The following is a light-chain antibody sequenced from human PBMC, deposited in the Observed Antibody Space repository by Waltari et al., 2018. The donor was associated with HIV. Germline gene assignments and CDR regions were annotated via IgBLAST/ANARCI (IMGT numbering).Light chain of an antibody. CDR3: QSVDRSRVV. CDR2: KDS. V-gene: IGLV3-25*03. CDR1: ALPKQY. Sequence: SYELTQPPSVSVSPGQTARITCSGDALPKQYAYWYQQKPGQAPGVVIYKDSERPSGIPERLSGSSSGTTVTLTISGVQTEDEADYYCQSVDRSRVVFGGGTKLTVL. J-gene: IGLJ2*01.